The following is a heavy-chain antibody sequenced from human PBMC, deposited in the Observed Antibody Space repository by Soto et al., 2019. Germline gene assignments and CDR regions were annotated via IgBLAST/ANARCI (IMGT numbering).Heavy chain of an antibody. V-gene: IGHV4-31*03. J-gene: IGHJ5*02. D-gene: IGHD3-10*01. CDR2: IYYSGST. Sequence: QVQLQESGPGLVKPSQTLSLTCTVSGGSISSGDYYWSWIRQHPGKGLEWIGYIYYSGSTYYNPSLKSRVTISVDTSKNQFSLKLSSVTAADTAVYYCQRLTMVRGVKRGGWFDTWGQGTLVTVSS. CDR1: GGSISSGDYY. CDR3: QRLTMVRGVKRGGWFDT.